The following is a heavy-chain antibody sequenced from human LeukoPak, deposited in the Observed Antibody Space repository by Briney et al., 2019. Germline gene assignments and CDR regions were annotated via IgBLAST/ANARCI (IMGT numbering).Heavy chain of an antibody. V-gene: IGHV3-33*01. CDR2: IWYDGSNK. D-gene: IGHD1-26*01. CDR3: ARGSGTYYPFEH. J-gene: IGHJ4*02. Sequence: GRSLRLSCAASGFTFSSYGMHWVRQAPGKGLEWVAVIWYDGSNKYYADSVKGRFTISRDNSKSTVSLQMNSLRAEDTAVYYCARGSGTYYPFEHWGQGALVTVSS. CDR1: GFTFSSYG.